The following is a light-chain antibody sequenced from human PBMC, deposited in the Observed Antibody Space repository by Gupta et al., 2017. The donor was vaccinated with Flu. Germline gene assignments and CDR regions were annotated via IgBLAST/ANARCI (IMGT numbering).Light chain of an antibody. CDR1: SSDFGSYDR. J-gene: IGLJ3*02. Sequence: QSALTQPASVSGSPGQSINISCSGTSSDFGSYDRVSWYQQSPGTAPKLMISEVNNRPSGVPDRFSGSKSDNTASLTISGLQAEDEADYYCSSFTSSNTWVFGGGTKVTVL. V-gene: IGLV2-18*02. CDR2: EVN. CDR3: SSFTSSNTWV.